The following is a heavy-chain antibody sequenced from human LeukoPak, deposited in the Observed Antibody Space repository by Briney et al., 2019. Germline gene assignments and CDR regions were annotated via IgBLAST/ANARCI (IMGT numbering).Heavy chain of an antibody. CDR1: GFTFTSSS. Sequence: PGGSLRLSCAASGFTFTSSSMHWVRQAPGKGLEGVAVISYDIYSKYYADSVRGRFTISRDDSENTLYLQMNSLRGEDTAVYYCARDAWSVRSYFDYWGQGTLVTVSS. CDR2: ISYDIYSK. J-gene: IGHJ4*02. CDR3: ARDAWSVRSYFDY. D-gene: IGHD2-8*01. V-gene: IGHV3-30*04.